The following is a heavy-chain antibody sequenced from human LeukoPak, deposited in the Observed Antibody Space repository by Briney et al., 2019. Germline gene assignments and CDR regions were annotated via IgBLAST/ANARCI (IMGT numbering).Heavy chain of an antibody. D-gene: IGHD2-2*01. CDR1: GFTFSSYE. CDR3: ARDPQGAAMIPGGFDY. V-gene: IGHV3-48*03. CDR2: ISSSGSTI. Sequence: PGGSLRLSCAASGFTFSSYEMNWVRQAPGKGLEWVSYISSSGSTIYYADSVKGRFTISRDNAKNSLYLQMNSLRAEDTAVYCCARDPQGAAMIPGGFDYWGQGTLVTASS. J-gene: IGHJ4*02.